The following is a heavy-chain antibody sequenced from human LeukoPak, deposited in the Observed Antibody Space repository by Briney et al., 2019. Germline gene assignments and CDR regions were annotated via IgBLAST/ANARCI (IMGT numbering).Heavy chain of an antibody. CDR2: ISYDGSNK. D-gene: IGHD5-24*01. CDR1: GFTFSNAW. V-gene: IGHV3-30-3*01. CDR3: ARDSARWLRSGAFDI. J-gene: IGHJ3*02. Sequence: GGSLRLSCAASGFTFSNAWMSWVRQAPGKGLEWVAVISYDGSNKYYADSVKGRFTISRDNSKNTLYLQMNSLRAEDTAVYYCARDSARWLRSGAFDIWGQGTMVTVSS.